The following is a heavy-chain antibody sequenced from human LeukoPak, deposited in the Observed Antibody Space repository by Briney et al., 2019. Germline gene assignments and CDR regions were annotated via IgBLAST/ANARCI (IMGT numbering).Heavy chain of an antibody. Sequence: GGSLRLSCAASGFTFSSYSMNWVRQAPGKGLEWVSSITSSSNYIYYADSVKGRFTIFRDNAKNSLYLQMNSLRAEDTAVYYCARPHNNWRWYFDLWGRGTLVTVSS. J-gene: IGHJ2*01. CDR3: ARPHNNWRWYFDL. V-gene: IGHV3-21*04. CDR2: ITSSSNYI. CDR1: GFTFSSYS. D-gene: IGHD3-3*01.